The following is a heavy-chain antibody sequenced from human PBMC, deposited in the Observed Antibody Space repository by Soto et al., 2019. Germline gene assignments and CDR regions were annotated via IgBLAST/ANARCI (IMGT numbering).Heavy chain of an antibody. J-gene: IGHJ4*02. Sequence: GGSLRLSCAASGFTFSSYWMSWVRQAPGKGLEWVANIKQDGSDKYYVDSVKGRFTISRDNSKNTLYLQMNSLRAEDTAVYYCAKGYSYGENYFDDWGQGPLVTLSS. CDR3: AKGYSYGENYFDD. D-gene: IGHD5-18*01. V-gene: IGHV3-7*01. CDR2: IKQDGSDK. CDR1: GFTFSSYW.